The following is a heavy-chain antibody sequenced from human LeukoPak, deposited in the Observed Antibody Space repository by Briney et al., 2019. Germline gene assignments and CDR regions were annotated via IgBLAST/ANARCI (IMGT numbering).Heavy chain of an antibody. CDR2: IYYSGST. J-gene: IGHJ4*02. V-gene: IGHV4-59*01. CDR3: ARVLSGNSYGYPDY. CDR1: GGSISTYY. D-gene: IGHD5-18*01. Sequence: SETLSLTCSVSGGSISTYYWSWIRQPPGKGLEWIGYIYYSGSTNYTTSLNSRVTISLDTSKNQFSLRLSSVTAADTAVYYCARVLSGNSYGYPDYWGQGTLVTVSS.